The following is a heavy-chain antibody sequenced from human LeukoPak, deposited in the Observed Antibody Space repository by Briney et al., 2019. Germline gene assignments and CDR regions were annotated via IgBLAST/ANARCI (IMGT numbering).Heavy chain of an antibody. Sequence: SETLSLTCTVSGYSISSGYYWGWIRQPPGKGLEWIGSIYHSGSTYYNPSLKSRVTISVDTSKNQFSLKLGSVTAADTAVYYCARGVKEMATSYFDYWGQGTLVTVSS. V-gene: IGHV4-38-2*02. CDR3: ARGVKEMATSYFDY. CDR1: GYSISSGYY. J-gene: IGHJ4*02. CDR2: IYHSGST. D-gene: IGHD5-24*01.